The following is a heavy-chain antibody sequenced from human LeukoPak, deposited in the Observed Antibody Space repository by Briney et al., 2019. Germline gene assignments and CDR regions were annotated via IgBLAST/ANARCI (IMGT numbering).Heavy chain of an antibody. D-gene: IGHD3-22*01. Sequence: SETLSLTCAVSGGSISSGGYSWSWIRQPPGKGLEWIGGINHSGSTNYNPSLKSRVTISVDTSKNQFSLKLSSVTAADTAVYYCARWRYYYDSSGYYYRYWFDPWGQGTLVTVSS. CDR2: INHSGST. CDR1: GGSISSGGYS. J-gene: IGHJ5*02. V-gene: IGHV4-39*07. CDR3: ARWRYYYDSSGYYYRYWFDP.